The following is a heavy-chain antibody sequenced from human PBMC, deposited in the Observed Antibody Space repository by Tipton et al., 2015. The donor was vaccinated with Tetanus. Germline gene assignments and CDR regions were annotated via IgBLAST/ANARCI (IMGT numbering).Heavy chain of an antibody. Sequence: TLSLTCAVYGGSFSGYYWSWIRQPPGKGLEWIGEINHSGSTNYNPSLKRRVTISVDTSKNQFSLKLSSVTAADTAVYYCARLLDCGGGSCYPGNWFDPWGQGTLVTVSS. J-gene: IGHJ5*02. D-gene: IGHD2-15*01. CDR1: GGSFSGYY. V-gene: IGHV4-34*01. CDR3: ARLLDCGGGSCYPGNWFDP. CDR2: INHSGST.